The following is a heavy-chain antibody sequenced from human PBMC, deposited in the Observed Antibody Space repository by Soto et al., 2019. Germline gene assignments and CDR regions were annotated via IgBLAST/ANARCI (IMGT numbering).Heavy chain of an antibody. CDR1: GFTFSSYA. V-gene: IGHV3-23*01. CDR2: ISVGGGST. CDR3: AKGADDYGDHLPLDY. J-gene: IGHJ4*02. D-gene: IGHD4-17*01. Sequence: EVQLLESGGGLVQPGGSLRLSCAASGFTFSSYAMSCVRQAPGTVLEWVSAISVGGGSTYYADSVKGRFTISRDNSKNKLYLQMNSLRAEDTAVYYCAKGADDYGDHLPLDYWGQGTLVTVSS.